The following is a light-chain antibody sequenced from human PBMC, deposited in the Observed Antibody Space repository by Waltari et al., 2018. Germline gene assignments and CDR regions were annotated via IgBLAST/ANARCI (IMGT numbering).Light chain of an antibody. CDR3: QTGGFGIWV. V-gene: IGLV4-69*01. J-gene: IGLJ3*02. CDR2: VNSDGSH. Sequence: QLMLTQSPSASASLGASVRLTCTLSSGHSSYAVAWHQQQPEKGPRYLMKVNSDGSHIKGDGIPDRFSDSSSGAERYLTISSLQSEDEADYYCQTGGFGIWVFGGGTKLTVL. CDR1: SGHSSYA.